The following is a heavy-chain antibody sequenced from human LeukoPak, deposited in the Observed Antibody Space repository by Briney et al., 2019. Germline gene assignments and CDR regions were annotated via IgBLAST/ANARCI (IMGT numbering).Heavy chain of an antibody. CDR2: ISGSGGNT. CDR3: AKDQGLGGGSVRGY. D-gene: IGHD2-15*01. V-gene: IGHV3-23*01. J-gene: IGHJ4*02. CDR1: GFTFSNYA. Sequence: PGGSLRLSCTASGFTFSNYAMSWVRQAPGKGLEWVSAISGSGGNTYYADSVKGRFTISRDNSKNMLYLQMNSLRVEDTAVYYCAKDQGLGGGSVRGYWGQGDLVTVSS.